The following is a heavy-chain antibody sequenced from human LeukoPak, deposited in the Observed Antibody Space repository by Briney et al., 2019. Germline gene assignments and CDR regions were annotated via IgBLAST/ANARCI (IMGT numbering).Heavy chain of an antibody. CDR2: ISTSGGDT. CDR3: AKGGNYAPLDY. J-gene: IGHJ4*02. D-gene: IGHD1-7*01. V-gene: IGHV3-23*01. Sequence: GGSLRLSCAASGFTFTDSAMTWVRQAPGKGLEWVSAISTSGGDTNYTDSVKDRFTISRDSSKNTLFLQMNRLRADDTAIYYCAKGGNYAPLDYWGQGTLVTVSS. CDR1: GFTFTDSA.